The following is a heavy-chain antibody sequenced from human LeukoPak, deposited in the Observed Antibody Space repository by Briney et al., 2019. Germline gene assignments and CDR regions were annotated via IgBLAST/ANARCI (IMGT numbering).Heavy chain of an antibody. CDR3: AREVLRYFDWPGDYGMDV. CDR2: IYYSGST. D-gene: IGHD3-9*01. V-gene: IGHV4-39*07. J-gene: IGHJ6*02. CDR1: GFTFSSYG. Sequence: GSLRLSCAASGFTFSSYGMSWVRQAPGKGLEWIGSIYYSGSTYYNPSLKSRVTISVDTSKNQFSLKLSSVTAADTAVYYCAREVLRYFDWPGDYGMDVWGQGTTVTVSS.